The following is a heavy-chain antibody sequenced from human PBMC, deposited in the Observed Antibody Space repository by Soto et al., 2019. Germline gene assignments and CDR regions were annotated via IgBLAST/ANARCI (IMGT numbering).Heavy chain of an antibody. CDR3: ARDVGSYDILTGYPYYMDV. Sequence: GGSLRLSCAASGFTFSSYGMHWVRQAPGKGLEWVANIKQDGSEKYYVDSVKGRFTISRDNAKNSLYLQMNSLRAEDTAVYYCARDVGSYDILTGYPYYMDVWGKGTTVTVSS. V-gene: IGHV3-7*01. J-gene: IGHJ6*03. CDR1: GFTFSSYG. CDR2: IKQDGSEK. D-gene: IGHD3-9*01.